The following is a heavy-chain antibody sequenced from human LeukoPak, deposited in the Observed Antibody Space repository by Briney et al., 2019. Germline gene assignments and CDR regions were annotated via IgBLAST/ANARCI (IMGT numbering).Heavy chain of an antibody. J-gene: IGHJ4*02. CDR1: GGSISSYY. CDR3: ARSYGYSSGWYFDY. CDR2: IYYSGST. V-gene: IGHV4-59*08. Sequence: SETLSLTCTVSGGSISSYYWSWIRQPPGKGLEWIGYIYYSGSTNYTPSLKSRVAISVDTSKNQFSLKLSSVTAADTAVYYCARSYGYSSGWYFDYWGQGTLVTVSS. D-gene: IGHD6-19*01.